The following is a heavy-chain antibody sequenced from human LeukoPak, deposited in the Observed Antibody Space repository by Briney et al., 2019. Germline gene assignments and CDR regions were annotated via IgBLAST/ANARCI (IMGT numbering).Heavy chain of an antibody. V-gene: IGHV3-11*01. J-gene: IGHJ5*02. CDR2: INIGGTNT. CDR3: ATDGAGFDT. Sequence: GESLRLSCAASGFTFSDYYMSWIRQAPGKGLEWLSYINIGGTNTHYADSVKGRFTISRDNAKKSLYLEMNNLRAEDTAVYYCATDGAGFDTWGQGVLVTVSS. CDR1: GFTFSDYY.